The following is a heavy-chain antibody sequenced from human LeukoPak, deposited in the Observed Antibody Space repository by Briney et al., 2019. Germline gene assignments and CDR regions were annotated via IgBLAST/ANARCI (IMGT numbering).Heavy chain of an antibody. D-gene: IGHD5-12*01. J-gene: IGHJ6*02. CDR3: ARVFDIVATTPYYYYGMDV. Sequence: ASVKVSCKASGYTFTGYYIHWARQAPGQGLEWMGWINPNSGGTNYAQKFQGRVTMTRDTSISTAYMELSRLRSDDTAVYYCARVFDIVATTPYYYYGMDVWGQGTTVTVSS. CDR2: INPNSGGT. V-gene: IGHV1-2*02. CDR1: GYTFTGYY.